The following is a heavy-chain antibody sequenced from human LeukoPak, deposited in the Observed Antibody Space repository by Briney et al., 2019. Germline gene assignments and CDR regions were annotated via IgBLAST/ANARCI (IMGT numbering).Heavy chain of an antibody. D-gene: IGHD3-10*01. CDR3: VAHLYGSGSLRVDV. V-gene: IGHV3-30*02. J-gene: IGHJ6*04. Sequence: SCKASGYTFTGYYMHWVRQAPGKGLEWVAFMQYDGSNKQYADSVKGRFTISRDNSKSTLYLQMNSLRPEDTAVYHCVAHLYGSGSLRVDVWGRGTTVTLSS. CDR2: MQYDGSNK. CDR1: GYTFTGYY.